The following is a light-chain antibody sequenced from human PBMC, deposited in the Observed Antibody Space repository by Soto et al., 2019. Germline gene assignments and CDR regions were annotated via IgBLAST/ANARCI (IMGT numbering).Light chain of an antibody. CDR1: QSVSNN. Sequence: EIMMTQSPATLSVSPGERVTLSCRASQSVSNNLAWYQQKPGQAPRLLIYYASTRATGIPARFSGSGSGTEFTLTISSLKSEDFALYYCQQYNNWPPITFGQGTRLEIK. J-gene: IGKJ5*01. V-gene: IGKV3-15*01. CDR2: YAS. CDR3: QQYNNWPPIT.